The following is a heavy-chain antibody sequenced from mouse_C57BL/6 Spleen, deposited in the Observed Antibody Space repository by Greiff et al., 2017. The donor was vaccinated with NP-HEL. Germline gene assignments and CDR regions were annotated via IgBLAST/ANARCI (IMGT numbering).Heavy chain of an antibody. J-gene: IGHJ2*01. CDR3: ARAGDYYGSPYYFDY. Sequence: EVNLVESEGGLVQPGSSMKLSCTASGFTFSDYYMAWVRQVPEKGLEWVANINYDGSSTYYLDSLKSRFIISRDNAKNILYLQMSSLKSEDTATYYCARAGDYYGSPYYFDYWGQGTTLTVSS. CDR2: INYDGSST. D-gene: IGHD1-1*01. V-gene: IGHV5-16*01. CDR1: GFTFSDYY.